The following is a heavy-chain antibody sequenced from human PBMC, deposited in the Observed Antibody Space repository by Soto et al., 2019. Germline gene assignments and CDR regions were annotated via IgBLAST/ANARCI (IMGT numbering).Heavy chain of an antibody. J-gene: IGHJ4*02. CDR1: GFTVSDSY. CDR2: IFRGGST. V-gene: IGHV3-53*01. CDR3: ARAAYSATYWGRRAPCFDN. Sequence: AGGSLRLSCAASGFTVSDSYMSWVRQAPGKGLEWVSVIFRGGSTYYAASVQGRFTLSRDNFKNTLFLRLDSLRADDTAVYYCARAAYSATYWGRRAPCFDNWGQGTLVTVSS. D-gene: IGHD1-26*01.